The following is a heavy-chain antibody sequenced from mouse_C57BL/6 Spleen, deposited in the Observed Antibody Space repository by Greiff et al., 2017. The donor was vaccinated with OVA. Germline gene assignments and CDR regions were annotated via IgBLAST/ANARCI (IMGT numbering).Heavy chain of an antibody. V-gene: IGHV5-6*01. CDR3: ARPYYYGSSYDWYFDV. Sequence: EVQRVESGGDLVKPGGSLKLSCAASGFTFSSYGMSWVRQTPDKRLEWVATISSGGSYTYYPDSVKGRFTISRDNAKNTLYLQMSSLKSEDTAMYYCARPYYYGSSYDWYFDVWGTGTTVTVSS. D-gene: IGHD1-1*01. CDR1: GFTFSSYG. J-gene: IGHJ1*03. CDR2: ISSGGSYT.